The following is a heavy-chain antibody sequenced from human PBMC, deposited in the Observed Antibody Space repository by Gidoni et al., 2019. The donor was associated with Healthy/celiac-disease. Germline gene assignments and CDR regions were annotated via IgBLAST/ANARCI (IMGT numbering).Heavy chain of an antibody. D-gene: IGHD2-2*01. Sequence: EVQLVESGGGLVKPGGSLRLSCAASGFTFSSYSMNWVRQAPGKGLEWVSSISSSSSYIYYADSVKGRFTISRDNAKNSLYLQMNSLRAEDTAVYYCARASGYCSSTSCYYYGMDVWGQGTTVTVSS. CDR3: ARASGYCSSTSCYYYGMDV. V-gene: IGHV3-21*01. J-gene: IGHJ6*02. CDR2: ISSSSSYI. CDR1: GFTFSSYS.